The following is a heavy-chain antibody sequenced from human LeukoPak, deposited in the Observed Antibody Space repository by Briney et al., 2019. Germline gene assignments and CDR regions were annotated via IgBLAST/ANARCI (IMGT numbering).Heavy chain of an antibody. V-gene: IGHV3-23*01. J-gene: IGHJ4*02. CDR2: ISGSGGST. CDR3: AKVSSSGSYLLAGYFDY. CDR1: GFTFSSYA. D-gene: IGHD1-26*01. Sequence: SGGSLRLSCAASGFTFSSYAMSWVRQAPGKGLEWVSAISGSGGSTYYADSVKGRFTISRDNSKNTLYLQMNSLRAEDTAVYYCAKVSSSGSYLLAGYFDYWGQGTLVTVSS.